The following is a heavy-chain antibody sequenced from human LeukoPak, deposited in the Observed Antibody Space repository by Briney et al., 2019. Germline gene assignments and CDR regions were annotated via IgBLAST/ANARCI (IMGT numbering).Heavy chain of an antibody. D-gene: IGHD1-26*01. V-gene: IGHV3-30-3*01. CDR1: GFTFSSYA. CDR2: ISYDGSTK. J-gene: IGHJ6*02. CDR3: ARDPFSGSHLLYYGMDV. Sequence: GGSLRLSCGAAGFTFSSYAMHWVRQAPGKGLEWVAVISYDGSTKYYADSVKGRFTISRDNSKNTLYLQMNSLRADDTAVYYCARDPFSGSHLLYYGMDVWGQGTTVTVSS.